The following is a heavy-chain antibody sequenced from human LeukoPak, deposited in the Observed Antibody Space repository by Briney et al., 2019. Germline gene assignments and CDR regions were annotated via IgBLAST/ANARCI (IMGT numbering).Heavy chain of an antibody. D-gene: IGHD3-16*01. CDR3: ARSKTYMSTWNTDY. V-gene: IGHV4-59*08. Sequence: SETLSLTCTVSGGSISLYYWSSVRQPPRKGLEWIGYISYGGATNYNPSLKSRLTILVDTSKNQFSLKLSSVTAADTAVYYCARSKTYMSTWNTDYWGQGTLVTVSS. CDR2: ISYGGAT. J-gene: IGHJ4*02. CDR1: GGSISLYY.